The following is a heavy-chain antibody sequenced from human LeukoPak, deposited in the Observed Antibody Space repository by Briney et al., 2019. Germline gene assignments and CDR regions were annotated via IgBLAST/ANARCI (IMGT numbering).Heavy chain of an antibody. CDR3: AKSLSRGVSAFDY. J-gene: IGHJ4*02. D-gene: IGHD3-3*01. Sequence: PGGSLRLSCAASGFIVSSNYMTWVRQAPGKGLEWVSVIYSDGSTYYADSVKGRFTISRDNSKNTLHFQMNTVRADDTAVYYCAKSLSRGVSAFDYCGQGALVTVSS. CDR2: IYSDGST. V-gene: IGHV3-53*01. CDR1: GFIVSSNY.